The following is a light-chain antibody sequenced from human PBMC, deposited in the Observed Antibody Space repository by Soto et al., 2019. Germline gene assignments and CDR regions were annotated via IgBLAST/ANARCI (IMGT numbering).Light chain of an antibody. CDR3: SSYTSSNTHV. CDR1: SSDVGGYNY. CDR2: EVS. J-gene: IGLJ1*01. Sequence: QSALTQPASVSGSPGQSITISCTGTSSDVGGYNYVSWYQPHPGKAPKLMIYEVSNRPSGVSNRFSGSKSGNTASLTISGLQAEDEADYYCSSYTSSNTHVFGPGTKVTVL. V-gene: IGLV2-14*01.